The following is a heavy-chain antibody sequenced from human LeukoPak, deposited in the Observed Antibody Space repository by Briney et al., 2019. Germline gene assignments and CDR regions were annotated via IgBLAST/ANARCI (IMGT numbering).Heavy chain of an antibody. CDR3: ARTPSTSATAAGSFDY. V-gene: IGHV1-2*02. J-gene: IGHJ4*02. D-gene: IGHD6-13*01. Sequence: ASVKVSCKASGYTFTGYYMHWVRQAPGQGLEWMGWINPNSGGTNYAQKFQGRVTMTRDTSISTAYMELSRLRSDDTAVYYCARTPSTSATAAGSFDYWGQGTLVTVSS. CDR1: GYTFTGYY. CDR2: INPNSGGT.